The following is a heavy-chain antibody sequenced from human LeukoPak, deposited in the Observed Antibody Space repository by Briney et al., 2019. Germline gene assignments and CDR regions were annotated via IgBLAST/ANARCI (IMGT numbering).Heavy chain of an antibody. CDR3: ARVLAVAGVDY. V-gene: IGHV4-38-2*01. D-gene: IGHD6-19*01. J-gene: IGHJ4*02. CDR1: GYSISSGYY. CDR2: IYHSWST. Sequence: PSETLSLTCVVSGYSISSGYYWGWIRPPPGKGREWIGSIYHSWSTYYNPSLKSRVTISVDTSKNQLSLKLSSVTAADTAVYYCARVLAVAGVDYWGQGTLVTVSS.